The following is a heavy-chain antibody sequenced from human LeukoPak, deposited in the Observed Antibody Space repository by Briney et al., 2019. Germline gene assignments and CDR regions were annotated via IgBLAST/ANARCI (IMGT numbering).Heavy chain of an antibody. J-gene: IGHJ4*02. V-gene: IGHV1-2*02. D-gene: IGHD3-3*01. CDR2: INPNSGGT. CDR3: ARVRRITIFGVVIIKWAYFDY. CDR1: GYTFTGYY. Sequence: GASVKVSCKASGYTFTGYYMHWVRQAPGQGLEWMGWINPNSGGTNYAQKFQGRVTMTRDTSISIAYMELSRLRSDDTAVYYCARVRRITIFGVVIIKWAYFDYRGKGTLVTVSS.